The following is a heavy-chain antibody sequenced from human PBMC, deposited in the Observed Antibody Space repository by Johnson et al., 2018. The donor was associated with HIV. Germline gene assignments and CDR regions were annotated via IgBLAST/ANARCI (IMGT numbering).Heavy chain of an antibody. J-gene: IGHJ3*02. CDR3: ARELEFGDLRKNDAFDI. D-gene: IGHD4-17*01. CDR2: ISYDGSNK. Sequence: QVQLVESGGGVVQPGRSLRLSCAASGFTFSSYAMHWVRQAPGKGLEWVAVISYDGSNKYYADSVKGRLTISRDNAKNSLYLQMNSLRAEDTAVYYCARELEFGDLRKNDAFDIWGQGTMVTVSS. V-gene: IGHV3-30-3*01. CDR1: GFTFSSYA.